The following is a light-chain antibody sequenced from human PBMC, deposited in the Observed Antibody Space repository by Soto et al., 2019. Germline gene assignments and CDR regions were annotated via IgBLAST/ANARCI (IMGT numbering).Light chain of an antibody. J-gene: IGLJ1*01. V-gene: IGLV1-47*02. CDR2: NNN. Sequence: QSVLTQPPSASGTPGQGVTISCSGSSSNIGSNYVYWYQQLPGTAPKLLIYNNNQRPSGVPDRFSASKSGTSASLAIRGLRSDDEADCYCSSWDGSLSGYVFGAGTKVTVL. CDR1: SSNIGSNY. CDR3: SSWDGSLSGYV.